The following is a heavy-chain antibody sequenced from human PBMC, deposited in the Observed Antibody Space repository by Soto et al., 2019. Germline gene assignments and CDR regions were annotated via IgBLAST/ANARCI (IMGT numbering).Heavy chain of an antibody. D-gene: IGHD4-17*01. V-gene: IGHV4-31*03. CDR2: IYYSGST. CDR3: ARVSPHDYGDPDAFDI. CDR1: GGSISSGGYY. Sequence: QVQLQESGPGLVKPSQTPSLICTVSGGSISSGGYYWSWIRQHPGKGLEWIGHIYYSGSTYYNPSLKSRVSTSVDTSKNQCSLKLSSVTAADTAVYYCARVSPHDYGDPDAFDIWGQGTMVTVSS. J-gene: IGHJ3*02.